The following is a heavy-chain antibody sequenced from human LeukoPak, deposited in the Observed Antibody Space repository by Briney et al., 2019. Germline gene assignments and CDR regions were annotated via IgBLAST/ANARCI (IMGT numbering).Heavy chain of an antibody. V-gene: IGHV4-4*07. D-gene: IGHD3-3*01. CDR2: IYPSGST. J-gene: IGHJ4*02. Sequence: SETLSLTCTVSGGXISSYYCSWIRQSAGKGLEWIGRIYPSGSTNYNPSLRSRVTMSVDTSKNQFSLKLRSVTAADTALYYCARVVRFSEWLFDYWGQGTLVTVSS. CDR1: GGXISSYY. CDR3: ARVVRFSEWLFDY.